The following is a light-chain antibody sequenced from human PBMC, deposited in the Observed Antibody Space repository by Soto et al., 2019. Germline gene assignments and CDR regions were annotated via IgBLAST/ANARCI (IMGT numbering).Light chain of an antibody. J-gene: IGKJ3*01. Sequence: DIQMTQSPSSLSASVGDRITITCRASQAINSWVAWYQQKPERAPKPLIYAASTLESGVPSRFSGGASGTDFTLTISGLQPEDFATYYCQHYPDFPPPFGPGTRVDVK. V-gene: IGKV1D-16*01. CDR3: QHYPDFPPP. CDR1: QAINSW. CDR2: AAS.